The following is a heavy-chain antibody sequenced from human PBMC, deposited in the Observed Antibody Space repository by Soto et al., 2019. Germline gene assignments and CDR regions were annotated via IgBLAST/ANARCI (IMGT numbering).Heavy chain of an antibody. V-gene: IGHV2-5*02. D-gene: IGHD1-1*01. Sequence: QITLRESAPTRVKPTQTLTLTGTFSGFSITSRPMGVGRIGQPPGKALEWLAFIYWDDDKRYSPSLRSRLTITKDTSGNQVVLTMTNMDPVDTATYYCAHRLSGYNWNGGYFDYWGQGALVTVSS. CDR1: GFSITSRPMG. J-gene: IGHJ4*02. CDR3: AHRLSGYNWNGGYFDY. CDR2: IYWDDDK.